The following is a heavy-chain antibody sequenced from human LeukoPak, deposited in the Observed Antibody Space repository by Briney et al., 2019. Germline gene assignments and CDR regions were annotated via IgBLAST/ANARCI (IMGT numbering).Heavy chain of an antibody. D-gene: IGHD1/OR15-1a*01. CDR1: GGSVGSGTYY. CDR3: ARKPIINNAWYYFDY. V-gene: IGHV4-39*07. J-gene: IGHJ4*02. CDR2: VYYSGSA. Sequence: PSETLSLTCTVSGGSVGSGTYYWSWIRQSPGKGLEWIGNVYYSGSAYYNPSLKNRVTMSVDTSKNQFSLKLSSVTAADTAVYYCARKPIINNAWYYFDYWGQGTLVTVSS.